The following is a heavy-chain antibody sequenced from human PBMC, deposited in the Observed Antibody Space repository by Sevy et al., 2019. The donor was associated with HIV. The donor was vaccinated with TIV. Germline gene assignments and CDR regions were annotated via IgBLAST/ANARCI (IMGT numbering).Heavy chain of an antibody. J-gene: IGHJ4*02. V-gene: IGHV4-59*01. Sequence: SETLSLTCTVSGGSITSYYWTWIRQVPGKGLEWIGYMYYSGILNYNPSLKSRVTMSVDTGKDQFSLKLTSVTAADTAVYYCASQASSGQLVFDFWGQGTQVTVSS. CDR1: GGSITSYY. CDR2: MYYSGIL. D-gene: IGHD6-13*01. CDR3: ASQASSGQLVFDF.